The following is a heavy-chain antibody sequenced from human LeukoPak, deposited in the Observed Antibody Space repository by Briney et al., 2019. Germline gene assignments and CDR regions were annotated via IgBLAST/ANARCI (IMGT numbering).Heavy chain of an antibody. CDR3: AKSSLLVVPAATQN. Sequence: GGSLRLSCAASGFTFSSYGMHWVRQAPGKGLEWVAFIRYDGSNEYYADSVKGRFTISRDNSKNTLYLQMNSLRAEDTAVYYCAKSSLLVVPAATQNWGQGTLVTVSS. J-gene: IGHJ4*01. CDR2: IRYDGSNE. V-gene: IGHV3-30*02. D-gene: IGHD2-2*01. CDR1: GFTFSSYG.